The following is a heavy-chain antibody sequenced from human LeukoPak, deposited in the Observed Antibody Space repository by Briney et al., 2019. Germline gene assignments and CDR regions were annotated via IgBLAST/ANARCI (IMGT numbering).Heavy chain of an antibody. J-gene: IGHJ4*02. D-gene: IGHD6-19*01. CDR3: ARHGHLGIAVAGPPFDY. V-gene: IGHV4-59*08. Sequence: SETLSLTCTVSGGSISSYYWSWIRQPPGKGLEWIGYIYYSGSTNYNPSLKSRVTISVDTSKNQFSLKLSSVTAADTAVYYCARHGHLGIAVAGPPFDYWGQGTLVTVSS. CDR1: GGSISSYY. CDR2: IYYSGST.